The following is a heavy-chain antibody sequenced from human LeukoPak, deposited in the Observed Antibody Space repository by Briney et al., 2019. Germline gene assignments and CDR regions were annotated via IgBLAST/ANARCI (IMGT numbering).Heavy chain of an antibody. CDR2: INHSGST. Sequence: SETLSLTCAVYGVSFSGYYWSWIRQPPGKGLEWIGEINHSGSTNYNPSLKSRVTISVDTSKNQFSLKLSSVTAADTAVYYCASLWPYQLSAFDIWGQGTMVTVSS. V-gene: IGHV4-34*01. D-gene: IGHD2-2*01. CDR3: ASLWPYQLSAFDI. CDR1: GVSFSGYY. J-gene: IGHJ3*02.